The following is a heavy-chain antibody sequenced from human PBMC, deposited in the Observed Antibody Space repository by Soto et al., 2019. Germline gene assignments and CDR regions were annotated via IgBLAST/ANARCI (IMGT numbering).Heavy chain of an antibody. V-gene: IGHV2-5*02. CDR3: AHTIPTTVVKGWYFDL. D-gene: IGHD4-17*01. Sequence: QITLKESGPTLVKPTQTLTLTCTFSGFSLSTSGVGVGWIRQPPGKALEWLALIYWDDDKRYSPSLKSRLTLTQDTSKNQVVLTLTNMDPVDTPTYYCAHTIPTTVVKGWYFDLWGRGTLVTVSS. CDR2: IYWDDDK. J-gene: IGHJ2*01. CDR1: GFSLSTSGVG.